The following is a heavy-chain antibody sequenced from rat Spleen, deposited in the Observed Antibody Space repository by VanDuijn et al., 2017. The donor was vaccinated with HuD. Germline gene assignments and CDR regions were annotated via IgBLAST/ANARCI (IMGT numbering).Heavy chain of an antibody. Sequence: EVQLVESGGGLVQPGRSLKLSCAVSGFTFSTFPMAWVRQAPKKGLEWVASISPSGGSTYYRDSVKGRFTISRDNAKSTLYLQMDSLRSEDAATYYCAKGYYDGYYQNVMDAWGQGASVTVSS. V-gene: IGHV5-46*01. J-gene: IGHJ4*01. CDR3: AKGYYDGYYQNVMDA. D-gene: IGHD1-12*03. CDR1: GFTFSTFP. CDR2: ISPSGGST.